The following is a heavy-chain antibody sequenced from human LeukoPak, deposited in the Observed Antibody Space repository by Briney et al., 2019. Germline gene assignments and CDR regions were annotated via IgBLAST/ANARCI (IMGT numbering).Heavy chain of an antibody. Sequence: GGSLRLSCAASGFTFSSYEMNWVRQAPGKGLEWVSYISSSGSTIYYADSVKGRFTISGDNAKNSLYLQMNSLRAEDTAVYYCARVGWYGAYYFDYWGQGTLVTVSS. CDR1: GFTFSSYE. CDR3: ARVGWYGAYYFDY. D-gene: IGHD6-19*01. CDR2: ISSSGSTI. V-gene: IGHV3-48*03. J-gene: IGHJ4*02.